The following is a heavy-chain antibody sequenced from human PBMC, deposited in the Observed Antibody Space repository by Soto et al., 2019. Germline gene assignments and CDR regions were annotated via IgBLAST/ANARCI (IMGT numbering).Heavy chain of an antibody. V-gene: IGHV1-18*01. Sequence: ASGKVSCKASGYIFTSYGITWVRQAPGQGLEWMGYINAYNGDTNYAQKLQGRVTMTTEKSTTTAFMELRSLRSDDTAVYYCARGDRSPNYWGQGTLVTVSS. D-gene: IGHD1-26*01. J-gene: IGHJ4*02. CDR1: GYIFTSYG. CDR3: ARGDRSPNY. CDR2: INAYNGDT.